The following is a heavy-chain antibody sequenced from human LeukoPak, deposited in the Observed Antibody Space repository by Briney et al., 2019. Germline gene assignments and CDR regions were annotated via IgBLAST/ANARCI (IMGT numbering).Heavy chain of an antibody. J-gene: IGHJ4*02. V-gene: IGHV4-31*03. D-gene: IGHD3-10*01. Sequence: SETLSLTCTVSGGSISSGGYYWSWIRQHPGKGLEWIGYIYYSGSTYYNPSLKSRVTISVDTSKNQFSLKLSSVTAAGTAVYYCARVRGGPYFDYWGQGTLVTVSS. CDR1: GGSISSGGYY. CDR2: IYYSGST. CDR3: ARVRGGPYFDY.